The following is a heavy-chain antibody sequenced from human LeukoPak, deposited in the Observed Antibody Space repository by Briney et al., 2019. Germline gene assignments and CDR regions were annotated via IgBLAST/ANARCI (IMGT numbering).Heavy chain of an antibody. J-gene: IGHJ3*02. CDR1: GGSISSYY. V-gene: IGHV4-4*07. CDR3: AITRGGWQLDAFDI. D-gene: IGHD6-19*01. CDR2: IYTSGST. Sequence: PSETLSLTCTGPGGSISSYYWSWIRQPAGKGLEWIGRIYTSGSTNYNPSLKSRVTMSVDTSKNQFSLKLSAVTAADTAVYYCAITRGGWQLDAFDIWGQGTMVTVSS.